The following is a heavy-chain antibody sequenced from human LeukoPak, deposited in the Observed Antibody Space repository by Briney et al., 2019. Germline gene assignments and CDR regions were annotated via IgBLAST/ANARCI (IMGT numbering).Heavy chain of an antibody. Sequence: EASVKVSCKASGYTFTSYGISWVRRAPGQGLEWMGGIIPIFGTANYAQKFQGRVTITADESTSTADMELSSLRSEDTAVYYCASAHWSVQLWSYYFDYWGQGTLVTVSS. J-gene: IGHJ4*02. CDR1: GYTFTSYG. D-gene: IGHD5-18*01. CDR2: IIPIFGTA. V-gene: IGHV1-69*13. CDR3: ASAHWSVQLWSYYFDY.